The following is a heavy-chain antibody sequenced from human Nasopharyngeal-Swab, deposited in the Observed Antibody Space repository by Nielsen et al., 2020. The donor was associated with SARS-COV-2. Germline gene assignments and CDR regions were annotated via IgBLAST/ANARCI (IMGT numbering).Heavy chain of an antibody. Sequence: GESLKISCAASGFTFSSYAMSWVRQAPGKGLEWVSAISGSGGSTYYADSVKGRFTISRDNSKNTLYLQMNSLRAEDTAVYYCAKGGGYYYYYGIDVWGQGTTVTVSS. CDR2: ISGSGGST. CDR3: AKGGGYYYYYGIDV. V-gene: IGHV3-23*01. D-gene: IGHD3-16*01. CDR1: GFTFSSYA. J-gene: IGHJ6*02.